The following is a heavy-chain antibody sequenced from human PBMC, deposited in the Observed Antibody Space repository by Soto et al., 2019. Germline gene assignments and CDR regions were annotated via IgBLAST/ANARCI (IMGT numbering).Heavy chain of an antibody. J-gene: IGHJ4*02. CDR3: ARALAGSYDY. D-gene: IGHD3-10*01. CDR2: TYYRSKWST. Sequence: PSQTLSLTCAISGDSVSSKSAAWNWIRQAPSRGLGWLGRTYYRSKWSTDYAVSLRGRITVNPDSSKNQFSLRLTSVTPEDTAVYYCARALAGSYDYWGQGTPVTVSS. V-gene: IGHV6-1*01. CDR1: GDSVSSKSAA.